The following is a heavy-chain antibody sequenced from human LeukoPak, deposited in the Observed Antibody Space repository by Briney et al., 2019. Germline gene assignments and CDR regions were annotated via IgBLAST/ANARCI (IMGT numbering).Heavy chain of an antibody. Sequence: ASVTVSCKASGYTFTGYYMHWVRQAPGQGLEWMGRINPNSGGTNYAQKFQGRVTMTRDTSISTAYMELSRLRSDDTAVYYCARDQLTRGYSLNYYYGMDVWGQGTTVTVSS. CDR3: ARDQLTRGYSLNYYYGMDV. D-gene: IGHD5-18*01. V-gene: IGHV1-2*06. CDR1: GYTFTGYY. J-gene: IGHJ6*02. CDR2: INPNSGGT.